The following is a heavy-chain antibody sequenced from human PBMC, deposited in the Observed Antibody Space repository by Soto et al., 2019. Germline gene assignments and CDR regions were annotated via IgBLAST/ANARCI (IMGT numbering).Heavy chain of an antibody. V-gene: IGHV1-46*01. CDR1: GYTFTSYY. Sequence: QVQLVQSGAEVKKPGASVKVSCKASGYTFTSYYMHWVRQAPGQGLEWMGIINPSGGSTSYAQKFQGRVTMTRDTATSTVYMELSSLRSEDTAVYYCARDWGSGAFDIWGQGTMVTVSS. CDR3: ARDWGSGAFDI. CDR2: INPSGGST. J-gene: IGHJ3*02. D-gene: IGHD3-16*01.